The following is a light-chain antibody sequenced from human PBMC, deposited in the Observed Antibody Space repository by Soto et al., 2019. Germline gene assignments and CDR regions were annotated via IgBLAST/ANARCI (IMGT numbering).Light chain of an antibody. CDR1: QTLLHSHGYPY. CDR2: GTS. CDR3: QQYKDWPQT. Sequence: DVLMTQSPLSLPVTPGAPPSISPRATQTLLHSHGYPYLDWYLPKPGQSPQLLIYGTSTRATGIPDTFSGSGSATAFTLTISSLQSDDFAVYYCQQYKDWPQTFGQGTKVDI. V-gene: IGKV2-28*01. J-gene: IGKJ1*01.